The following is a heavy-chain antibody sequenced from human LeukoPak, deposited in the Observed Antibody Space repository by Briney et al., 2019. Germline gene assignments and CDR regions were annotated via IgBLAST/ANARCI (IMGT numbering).Heavy chain of an antibody. J-gene: IGHJ3*02. Sequence: GGSLRLSCAASGFTFSTYGMHWVRQAPGKGLEWVAFIRYDGSNKYYADSVKGRFTISSDNSKNTLYLQMNSLRAEDTAVYYCARDYGDYHDAFDIWGQGTMVTVSS. CDR1: GFTFSTYG. CDR2: IRYDGSNK. D-gene: IGHD4-17*01. CDR3: ARDYGDYHDAFDI. V-gene: IGHV3-30*02.